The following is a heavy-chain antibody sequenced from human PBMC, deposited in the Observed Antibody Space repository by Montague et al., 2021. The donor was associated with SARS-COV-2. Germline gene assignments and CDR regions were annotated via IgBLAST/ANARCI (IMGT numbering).Heavy chain of an antibody. Sequence: SLRLSCAASGFTFSTYWMTWVRQAPGKGLEWVANINRDGSGIHYVDPVRGRFTISRDNAKNSLYLQMNSLRVEDTALYYCGRDMDNWGQGTTVTVSS. V-gene: IGHV3-7*03. J-gene: IGHJ6*02. CDR3: GRDMDN. CDR2: INRDGSGI. CDR1: GFTFSTYW.